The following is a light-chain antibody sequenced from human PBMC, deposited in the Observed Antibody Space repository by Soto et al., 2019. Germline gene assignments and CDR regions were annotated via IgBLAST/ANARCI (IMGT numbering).Light chain of an antibody. CDR1: QSVGNK. Sequence: EIVMTQSPVTLSVSPGERVTLSCRASQSVGNKLAWYQQKPGQAPRLLIYGASTRDTDFPARFSGSGSGSGTEFTLTIGSLQSEDFAVYFCRQYDNWPYTFGQGTKLEI. CDR2: GAS. V-gene: IGKV3D-15*01. CDR3: RQYDNWPYT. J-gene: IGKJ2*01.